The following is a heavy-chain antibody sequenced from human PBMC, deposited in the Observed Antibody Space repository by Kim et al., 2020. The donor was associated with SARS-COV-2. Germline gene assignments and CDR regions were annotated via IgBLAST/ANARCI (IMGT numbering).Heavy chain of an antibody. Sequence: GGSLRLSCAASGFTFSSYSMNWVRQAPGKGLEWVSSISSSSSYIYYADSVKGRFTISRDNAKNSLYLQMNSLRAEDTAVYYCARDLTYYDFWSGYDYWGQGTLVTVSS. D-gene: IGHD3-3*01. CDR3: ARDLTYYDFWSGYDY. CDR2: ISSSSSYI. CDR1: GFTFSSYS. V-gene: IGHV3-21*01. J-gene: IGHJ4*02.